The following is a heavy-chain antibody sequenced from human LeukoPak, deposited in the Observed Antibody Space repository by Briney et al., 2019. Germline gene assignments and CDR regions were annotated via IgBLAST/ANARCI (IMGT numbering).Heavy chain of an antibody. CDR2: ISYDGSNK. D-gene: IGHD6-13*01. CDR1: GFTFSSYG. J-gene: IGHJ6*02. Sequence: GKSLRLSCAASGFTFSSYGMHWVRQAPGKGLEWVAVISYDGSNKYYADSVKGRFTISRDNSKNTLYLQMNSLRAEDTAVYYCAKDQSYSSSSYGMDVWGQGTTVTVSS. CDR3: AKDQSYSSSSYGMDV. V-gene: IGHV3-30*18.